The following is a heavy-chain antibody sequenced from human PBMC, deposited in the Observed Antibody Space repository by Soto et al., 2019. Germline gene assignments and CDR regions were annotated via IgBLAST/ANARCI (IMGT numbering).Heavy chain of an antibody. Sequence: QVQLQQWGAGLLKPSETLSLTCTVYGGSFSGYYWSWIRQPPGKGLEWIGEINHSGSTNYNPSLKSRGTISVDTSKYQFSLKLTSVTAADTAVYYCASGGRWFDPWGQGTLVTVSS. CDR1: GGSFSGYY. CDR3: ASGGRWFDP. V-gene: IGHV4-34*01. J-gene: IGHJ5*02. CDR2: INHSGST.